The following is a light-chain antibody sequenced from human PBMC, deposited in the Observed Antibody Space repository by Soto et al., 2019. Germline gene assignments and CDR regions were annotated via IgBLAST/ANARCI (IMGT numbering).Light chain of an antibody. CDR2: AAS. Sequence: DIQMTQSPSSLSAPVADRVNRTCRASQSIGIYLNWYQQTNGKAPKXXIYAASGLQSGVPSRFSGSGYGTDFNLTISSLQTEDCATYYCQQSYSTPRTFGQGTKVDI. CDR1: QSIGIY. V-gene: IGKV1-39*01. CDR3: QQSYSTPRT. J-gene: IGKJ1*01.